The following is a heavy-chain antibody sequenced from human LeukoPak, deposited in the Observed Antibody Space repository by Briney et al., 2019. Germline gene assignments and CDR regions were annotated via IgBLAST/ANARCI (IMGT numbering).Heavy chain of an antibody. V-gene: IGHV4-39*01. J-gene: IGHJ5*02. D-gene: IGHD6-19*01. CDR2: IYYSGST. Sequence: SETLSLTCTVSGGSISSSSYYWGWIRQPPGKGLEWIGSIYYSGSTYYNPSLKSRVTISVDTSKNQFSLKLSSVTAADTAVYSCARQNMGMAVGGSGPGFDPWGQGTLVTVSS. CDR3: ARQNMGMAVGGSGPGFDP. CDR1: GGSISSSSYY.